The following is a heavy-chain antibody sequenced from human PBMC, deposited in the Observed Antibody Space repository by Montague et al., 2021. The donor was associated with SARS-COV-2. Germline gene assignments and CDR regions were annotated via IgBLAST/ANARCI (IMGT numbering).Heavy chain of an antibody. CDR3: ARDSRTSGWGYWYHGLDV. D-gene: IGHD6-19*01. CDR2: IYTSGRT. J-gene: IGHJ6*02. CDR1: GGSINSYY. V-gene: IGHV4-4*07. Sequence: SETLSLTCGVSGGSINSYYWSCIRRPAGKGREGSGRIYTSGRTNHCPSLKRRRTISLDTSRKHLSLKLTSVTAADTAVYYCARDSRTSGWGYWYHGLDVWGHGTTVIVSS.